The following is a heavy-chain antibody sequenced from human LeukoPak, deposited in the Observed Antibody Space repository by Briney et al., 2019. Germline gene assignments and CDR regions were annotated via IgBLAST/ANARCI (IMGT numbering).Heavy chain of an antibody. V-gene: IGHV6-1*01. J-gene: IGHJ6*02. CDR3: ARESGYSYTSPYYYYYGMDV. CDR2: TYYRSKWYN. Sequence: SRTLSLTCAISGDSVSSNSAAWNWIRQSPSRGLEWLGRTYYRSKWYNDYAVSVKSRITINPDTSKNQFSLQLNSVTPEDTAVYYCARESGYSYTSPYYYYYGMDVWGQGTTVTVSS. CDR1: GDSVSSNSAA. D-gene: IGHD5-18*01.